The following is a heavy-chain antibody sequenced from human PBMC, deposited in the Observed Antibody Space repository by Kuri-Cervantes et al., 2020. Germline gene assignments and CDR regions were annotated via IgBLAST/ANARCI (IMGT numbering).Heavy chain of an antibody. J-gene: IGHJ3*02. CDR2: ITPFNGNT. CDR3: ARGRITMIVVATTDAFDI. D-gene: IGHD3-22*01. V-gene: IGHV1-45*02. CDR1: GYTFTYRY. Sequence: SVKVSCKASGYTFTYRYLHWVRQAPGQALEWMGWITPFNGNTNYAQKFQDRVTITRDRSMSTAYMELSSLRSEDTAVYYCARGRITMIVVATTDAFDIWGQGTMVTVSS.